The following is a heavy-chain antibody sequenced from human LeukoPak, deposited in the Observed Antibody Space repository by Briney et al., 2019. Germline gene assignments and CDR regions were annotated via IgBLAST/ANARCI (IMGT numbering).Heavy chain of an antibody. Sequence: GGSLRLSCAASGFTFSSYAMHWVRQAPGKGLEWVAVISYDGSNKYYADSVKGRFTISRDNSKNTLYLQMNSLRAEDTAVYYCASLPPMVRGVIPDWGQGTLVTVSP. CDR2: ISYDGSNK. CDR1: GFTFSSYA. CDR3: ASLPPMVRGVIPD. J-gene: IGHJ4*02. V-gene: IGHV3-30*04. D-gene: IGHD3-10*01.